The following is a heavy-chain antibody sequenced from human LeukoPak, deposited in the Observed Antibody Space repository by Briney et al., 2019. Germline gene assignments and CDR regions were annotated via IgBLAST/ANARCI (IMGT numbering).Heavy chain of an antibody. J-gene: IGHJ5*02. V-gene: IGHV3-23*01. CDR2: ISGSGGST. D-gene: IGHD3-22*01. CDR1: GFTFSSYA. CDR3: AKDPIKGYYDRSVNWFDP. Sequence: GGSLRLSCAASGFTFSSYAMSWVRQAPGKGLEWVSAISGSGGSTYYADSVKGRFTISRDNSKHTLYLQMNSLRAEDTAVYYCAKDPIKGYYDRSVNWFDPWGQGTLVTVSS.